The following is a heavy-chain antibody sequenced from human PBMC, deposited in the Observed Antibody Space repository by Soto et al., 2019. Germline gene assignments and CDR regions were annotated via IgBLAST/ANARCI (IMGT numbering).Heavy chain of an antibody. J-gene: IGHJ4*02. CDR2: ISGSGGTT. CDR3: VRNCGGDCYTNFDY. Sequence: EVQLLESGGGLVQPEGSLRLSCAASGFTFSSYAMSWVRQAPGRGLEWVSAISGSGGTTYYGDSVRGRFTVSRDNSRDTLYLQMNSLRADDTALYYCVRNCGGDCYTNFDYWGQGTLVTVSS. D-gene: IGHD2-21*02. CDR1: GFTFSSYA. V-gene: IGHV3-23*01.